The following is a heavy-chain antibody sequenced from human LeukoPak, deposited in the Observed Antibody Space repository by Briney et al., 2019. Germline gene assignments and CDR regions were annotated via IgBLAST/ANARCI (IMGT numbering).Heavy chain of an antibody. CDR3: ARDSLFRIAEDDYFDY. CDR1: GFTFSSYW. J-gene: IGHJ4*02. Sequence: GGALRLSCAASGFTFSSYWMSWVRQAPGKGLEWEANIKQDGSEKYYVDSVKGRFTISRDNAKKSLYLQMNSLRAEDTAVYYCARDSLFRIAEDDYFDYWGQGTLVTVSS. CDR2: IKQDGSEK. V-gene: IGHV3-7*01. D-gene: IGHD6-13*01.